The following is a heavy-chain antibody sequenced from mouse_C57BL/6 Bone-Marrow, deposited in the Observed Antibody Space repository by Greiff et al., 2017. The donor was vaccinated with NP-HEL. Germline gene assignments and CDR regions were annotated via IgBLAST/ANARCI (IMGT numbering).Heavy chain of an antibody. D-gene: IGHD2-4*01. CDR3: ARSEGLRRTVPFAY. CDR1: GYTFTSYW. Sequence: VQLQQPGAELVKPGASVKLSCKASGYTFTSYWMHWVKQRPGRGLEWIGRIDPNSGGTKYNEKFKSKATLTVDKPSSTAYMQLSGLTSEDSAVYYCARSEGLRRTVPFAYWGQGTLVTVSA. J-gene: IGHJ3*01. V-gene: IGHV1-72*01. CDR2: IDPNSGGT.